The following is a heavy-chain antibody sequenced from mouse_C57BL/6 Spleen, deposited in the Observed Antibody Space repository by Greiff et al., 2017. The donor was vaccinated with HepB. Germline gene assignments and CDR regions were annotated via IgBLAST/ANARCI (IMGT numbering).Heavy chain of an antibody. Sequence: LQESGAELARPGASVKMSCKASGYTFTSYTMHWVKQRPGQGLEWIGYINPSSGYTKYNQKFKDKATLTADKSSSTAYMQLSSLTSEDSAVYYCARRHYGSSYVGFAYWGQGTLVTVSA. CDR2: INPSSGYT. J-gene: IGHJ3*01. V-gene: IGHV1-4*01. CDR3: ARRHYGSSYVGFAY. CDR1: GYTFTSYT. D-gene: IGHD1-1*01.